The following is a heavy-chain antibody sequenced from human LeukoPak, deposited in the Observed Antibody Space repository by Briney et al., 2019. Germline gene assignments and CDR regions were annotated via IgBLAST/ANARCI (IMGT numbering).Heavy chain of an antibody. Sequence: PGGSLRLSCAASGFTFRTFTMTWVRQAPGKGLEWVSSFTGSTRDIYYADSVKGRFTISRDNAKNSLFLHMNSLRAEDTAVYYCVRVASGSYLGDWFDAWGQGTLVTVSS. V-gene: IGHV3-21*01. D-gene: IGHD1-26*01. CDR2: FTGSTRDI. J-gene: IGHJ5*02. CDR1: GFTFRTFT. CDR3: VRVASGSYLGDWFDA.